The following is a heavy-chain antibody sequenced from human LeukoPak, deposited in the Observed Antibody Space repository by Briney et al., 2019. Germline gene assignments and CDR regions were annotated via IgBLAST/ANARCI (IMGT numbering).Heavy chain of an antibody. CDR1: GFTFSNYW. CDR3: ARVAYDLWSGQYYYFYMDV. J-gene: IGHJ6*03. D-gene: IGHD3-3*01. CDR2: IDSDRGST. V-gene: IGHV3-74*01. Sequence: GGALRLSCAASGFTFSNYWMQWVRQVPGKGLVWVSHIDSDRGSTSYADSVKGRFIISRDNAKNTLYLQMNSLRAEDTAVYYCARVAYDLWSGQYYYFYMDVWGKGTTVTVSS.